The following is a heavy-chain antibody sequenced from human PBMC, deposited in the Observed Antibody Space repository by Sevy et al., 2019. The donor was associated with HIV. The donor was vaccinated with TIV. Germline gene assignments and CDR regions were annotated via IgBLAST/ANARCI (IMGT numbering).Heavy chain of an antibody. Sequence: SETLSLTCAVYGGSFSGYFWSWIRQPPGKGLEWIGEINRSGSNRYNPSLKSRVTISVDTSKNQCSLNLTSVTAADTAVHYCASGLGYCTGGSCYAGLGYWYFDLWGRGTLVTVSS. CDR1: GGSFSGYF. J-gene: IGHJ2*01. D-gene: IGHD2-15*01. CDR2: INRSGSN. CDR3: ASGLGYCTGGSCYAGLGYWYFDL. V-gene: IGHV4-34*01.